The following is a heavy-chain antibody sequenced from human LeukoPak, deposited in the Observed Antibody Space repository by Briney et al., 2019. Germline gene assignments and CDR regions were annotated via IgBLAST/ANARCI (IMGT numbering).Heavy chain of an antibody. J-gene: IGHJ5*02. D-gene: IGHD3-22*01. CDR1: GYTITELS. CDR2: YDPREGER. Sequence: ASVKASCKVSGYTITELSMHWVRQAPGKGLEWMGSYDPREGERINAQKFQGRVTITADKSTSTAYMELSSLRSEDTAVYYCARDMGGYYYDSSGYRTTSSFDPWGQGTLVTVSS. V-gene: IGHV1-24*01. CDR3: ARDMGGYYYDSSGYRTTSSFDP.